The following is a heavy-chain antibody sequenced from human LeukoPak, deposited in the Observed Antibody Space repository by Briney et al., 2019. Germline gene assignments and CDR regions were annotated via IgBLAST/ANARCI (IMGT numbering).Heavy chain of an antibody. Sequence: ASVKVSCKTSGYTFSNYGISWVRQAPGQGLEWMGWITAYNGNRLYAQRFQGRITLTTDTSTSASYMELRSLEYDDTAIYYCARDNDKVVDHWGQGTLVTVSS. V-gene: IGHV1-18*01. CDR2: ITAYNGNR. CDR1: GYTFSNYG. D-gene: IGHD1-1*01. J-gene: IGHJ4*01. CDR3: ARDNDKVVDH.